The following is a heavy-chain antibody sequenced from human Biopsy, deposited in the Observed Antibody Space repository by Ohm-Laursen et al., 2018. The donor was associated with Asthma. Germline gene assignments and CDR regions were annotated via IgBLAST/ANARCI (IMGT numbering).Heavy chain of an antibody. CDR2: ISHDGATS. D-gene: IGHD2-8*01. J-gene: IGHJ4*02. Sequence: SLRLSCTASGFTFSYYWMHWVRQAPGKGLVWVSRISHDGATSNYADSVKGRFTISRDNAKNTLYLHLNTLRADDTAVYSCARSVNGSFDYWGQGTLVTVSS. V-gene: IGHV3-74*01. CDR3: ARSVNGSFDY. CDR1: GFTFSYYW.